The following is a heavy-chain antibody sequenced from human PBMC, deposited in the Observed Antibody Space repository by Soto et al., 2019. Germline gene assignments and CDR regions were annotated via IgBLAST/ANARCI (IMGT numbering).Heavy chain of an antibody. J-gene: IGHJ6*03. CDR1: GFTFSSYW. CDR3: ARDPYSSGWGDYYYYYMDV. CDR2: IKQDGSEK. D-gene: IGHD6-19*01. V-gene: IGHV3-7*01. Sequence: GGSLRLSCAASGFTFSSYWMSWVRQAPGKGLEWVANIKQDGSEKYYVDSVRGRFTISRDNAKNSLYLQMNSLRAEDTAVYYCARDPYSSGWGDYYYYYMDVWGKGTTVTVSS.